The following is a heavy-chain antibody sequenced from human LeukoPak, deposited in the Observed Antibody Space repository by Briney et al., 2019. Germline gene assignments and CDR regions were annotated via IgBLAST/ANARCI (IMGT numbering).Heavy chain of an antibody. Sequence: PSETLSLTCTVSGGSISSYYWSWIRQPPGKGLEWFGEINHSGSTNYNPSPKRRDTISVDTSKNQFSLKLSSVTAADTAVYYCARGRRGSGIVVVPAAKYYYYYMDVWGKGTTVTVSS. V-gene: IGHV4-34*01. J-gene: IGHJ6*03. CDR3: ARGRRGSGIVVVPAAKYYYYYMDV. D-gene: IGHD2-2*01. CDR2: INHSGST. CDR1: GGSISSYY.